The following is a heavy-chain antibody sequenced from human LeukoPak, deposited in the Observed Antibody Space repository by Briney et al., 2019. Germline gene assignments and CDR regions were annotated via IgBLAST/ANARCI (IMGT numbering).Heavy chain of an antibody. Sequence: SETLSLTCTVSGGSIGSNSHFWGWIRQSPGKGLEWIGTTYFNGNTYYTPSLESRATISIDTSKNQFSLNLNSVTAADTAVYYCARIRPVAGTDFWGRGTLVTVSS. J-gene: IGHJ4*02. CDR3: ARIRPVAGTDF. CDR2: TYFNGNT. CDR1: GGSIGSNSHF. V-gene: IGHV4-39*07. D-gene: IGHD6-19*01.